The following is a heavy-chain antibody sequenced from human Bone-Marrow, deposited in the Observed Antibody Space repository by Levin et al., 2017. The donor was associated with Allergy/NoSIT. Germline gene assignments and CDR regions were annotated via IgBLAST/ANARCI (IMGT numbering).Heavy chain of an antibody. CDR1: GFTFSSYG. J-gene: IGHJ4*02. CDR2: ISYDGSNK. Sequence: QAGGSLRLSCAASGFTFSSYGMHWVRQAPGKGLEWVAVISYDGSNKYYADSVKGRFTISRDNSKNTLYLQMNSLRAEDTAVYYCAKVATILNGHFDYWGQGTLVTVSS. CDR3: AKVATILNGHFDY. V-gene: IGHV3-30*18. D-gene: IGHD5-12*01.